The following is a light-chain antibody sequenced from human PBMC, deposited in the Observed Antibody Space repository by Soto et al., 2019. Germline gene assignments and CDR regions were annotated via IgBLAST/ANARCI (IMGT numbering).Light chain of an antibody. CDR3: LQYNDWPWT. V-gene: IGKV3-15*01. J-gene: IGKJ1*01. Sequence: ELVMTQSPATLSVSPGERATLSCRASESISNNLAWYQQKPGQAPRLLIYGASTRATGIPARFSGSGSGTEFTLTVTNLQFEDFAIYQCLQYNDWPWTFGQGTKVEIK. CDR2: GAS. CDR1: ESISNN.